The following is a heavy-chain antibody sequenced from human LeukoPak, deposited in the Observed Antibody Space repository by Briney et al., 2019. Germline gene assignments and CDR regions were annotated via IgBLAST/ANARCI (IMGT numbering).Heavy chain of an antibody. CDR1: GGSVSSGSYY. Sequence: PSETLSLTCTVSGGSVSSGSYYWGWIRQPPGKGLEWIGSIYYSGNTYYSPSLKSRVTISVDTSKNQFSLKLSSVTAADTAVYYCARQSKGIIVITDFQHWGQGTLVTVSS. CDR2: IYYSGNT. D-gene: IGHD3-22*01. CDR3: ARQSKGIIVITDFQH. J-gene: IGHJ1*01. V-gene: IGHV4-39*01.